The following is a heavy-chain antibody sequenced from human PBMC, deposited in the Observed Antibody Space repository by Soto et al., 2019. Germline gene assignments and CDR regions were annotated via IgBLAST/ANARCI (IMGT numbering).Heavy chain of an antibody. CDR2: INPIFGTA. CDR1: GGTFSSYA. D-gene: IGHD6-13*01. V-gene: IGHV1-69*12. J-gene: IGHJ4*02. CDR3: ARDVIAAAGPAG. Sequence: QVQLVQSGAEVKKPGSSVKVSCKASGGTFSSYAISWVRQAPGQGLEWMGGINPIFGTANYVQKFQGRVTIAADESASTTCRELSSLRSEDTAVYYCARDVIAAAGPAGWGQGTLVTVSS.